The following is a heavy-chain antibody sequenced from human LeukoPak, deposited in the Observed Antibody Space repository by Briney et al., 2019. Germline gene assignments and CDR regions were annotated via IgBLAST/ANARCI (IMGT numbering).Heavy chain of an antibody. Sequence: GGSLRLSCAASGFTFSSYWMHWVRQAPGKGLVWVSRINSDASTTSYADSVKGRFTISRDNAKNSLYLQMNSLRAEDTAVYYWARTFYDYVWGSYRKLYYFDYWGQGTLVTVSS. CDR2: INSDASTT. D-gene: IGHD3-16*02. CDR1: GFTFSSYW. CDR3: ARTFYDYVWGSYRKLYYFDY. J-gene: IGHJ4*02. V-gene: IGHV3-74*01.